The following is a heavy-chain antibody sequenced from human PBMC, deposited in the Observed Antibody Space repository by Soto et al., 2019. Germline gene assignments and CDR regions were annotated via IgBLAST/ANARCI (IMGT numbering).Heavy chain of an antibody. CDR3: ARDWAADAPFDY. J-gene: IGHJ4*02. Sequence: ASVKVSCKASGGTFSSYAISWVRQAPGQGLEWMGGIIPIFGTANYAQKFQGRVTITTDTSTSTAYMELRSLRSDDTAVYYCARDWAADAPFDYWGQGTLVTVSS. CDR2: IIPIFGTA. D-gene: IGHD6-13*01. CDR1: GGTFSSYA. V-gene: IGHV1-69*05.